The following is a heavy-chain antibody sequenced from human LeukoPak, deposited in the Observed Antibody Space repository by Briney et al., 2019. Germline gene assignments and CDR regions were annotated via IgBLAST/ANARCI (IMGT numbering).Heavy chain of an antibody. D-gene: IGHD3-10*01. CDR1: GGSFSGYY. CDR3: ARRSGSFSL. V-gene: IGHV4-34*01. Sequence: SETLSLTCAVYGGSFSGYYWSWIRQPPAKGLEWIGEINPRGSTIYNPSLTSRVTISVHTSKNQFSLKVNSVSAADTAVYYCARRSGSFSLWGQGTLVTVSS. CDR2: INPRGST. J-gene: IGHJ4*02.